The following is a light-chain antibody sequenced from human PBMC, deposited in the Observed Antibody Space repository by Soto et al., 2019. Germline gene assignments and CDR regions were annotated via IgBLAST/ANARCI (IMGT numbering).Light chain of an antibody. Sequence: ESVLTQSPGTLSLSPGERAALSCRASQSVRNNYLAWYQQKPGQAPRLLIYGASSRATGTPDRFSGSGSGPGFTLTISRLAPEDFAVYYWQRYGSALTFGGGTQVEMK. CDR3: QRYGSALT. CDR2: GAS. CDR1: QSVRNNY. J-gene: IGKJ4*01. V-gene: IGKV3-20*01.